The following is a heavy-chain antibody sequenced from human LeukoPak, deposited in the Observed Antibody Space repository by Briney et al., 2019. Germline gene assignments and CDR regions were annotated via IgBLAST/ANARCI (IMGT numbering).Heavy chain of an antibody. D-gene: IGHD2-2*01. J-gene: IGHJ4*02. CDR1: GYSFTSYW. V-gene: IGHV5-51*01. CDR3: ARPYCSSTSCYDY. Sequence: GESLQISCKGSGYSFTSYWIGWVRQMPGKGLEWMGIIYPGDSDTRYSPSFQGQVTISADKSISTAYLRWSSLKASDTAMYYCARPYCSSTSCYDYWGQGTLVTVSS. CDR2: IYPGDSDT.